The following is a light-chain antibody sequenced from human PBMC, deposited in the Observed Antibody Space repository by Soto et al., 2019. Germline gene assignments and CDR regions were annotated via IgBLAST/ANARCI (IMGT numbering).Light chain of an antibody. CDR3: QQHNSSPLT. J-gene: IGKJ1*01. V-gene: IGKV1-5*01. Sequence: DIQMTQSPSTLSASVGDRVTITCRTRQSISDWLAWFQQKTGKAPKVLIYDASTLESGVPSRFSGSGSGTEFTLTISSLQPEDSATYYCQQHNSSPLTFGQGTRVEIK. CDR1: QSISDW. CDR2: DAS.